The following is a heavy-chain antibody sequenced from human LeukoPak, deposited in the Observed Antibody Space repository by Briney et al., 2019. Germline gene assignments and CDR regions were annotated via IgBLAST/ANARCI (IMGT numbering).Heavy chain of an antibody. J-gene: IGHJ5*02. CDR2: IKKDGSEK. CDR3: VREGGSGWYSGWFDP. Sequence: GGSLRLSCAASGFTFSNYWMSWVRQAPGKGLEWVANIKKDGSEKKYVDSVKGRCTISRDNADNSLHLQMNSLRAEGTAVYYCVREGGSGWYSGWFDPWGQGTLVTVSS. CDR1: GFTFSNYW. D-gene: IGHD6-19*01. V-gene: IGHV3-7*01.